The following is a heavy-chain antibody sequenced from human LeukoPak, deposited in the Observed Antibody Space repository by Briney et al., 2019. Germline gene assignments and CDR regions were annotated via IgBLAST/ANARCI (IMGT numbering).Heavy chain of an antibody. Sequence: GESLKISCKGSGYTFTSFRIGWVRQMPGEGLEWMGIIYPGDSDTRYSPSFQGQVTISADKSISTAYPQWSSLKASDTAMYYCARGTMVRGVMEAFDYWGQGTLVTVSS. J-gene: IGHJ4*02. V-gene: IGHV5-51*01. CDR2: IYPGDSDT. CDR3: ARGTMVRGVMEAFDY. CDR1: GYTFTSFR. D-gene: IGHD3-10*01.